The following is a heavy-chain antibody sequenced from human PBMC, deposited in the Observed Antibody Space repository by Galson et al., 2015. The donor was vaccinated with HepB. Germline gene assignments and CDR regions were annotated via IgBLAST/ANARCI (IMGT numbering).Heavy chain of an antibody. CDR2: IYPGDSDT. D-gene: IGHD6-6*01. CDR1: GYSFSSYW. Sequence: QSGAEVKKPGESLKISCKGSGYSFSSYWIGWVRQMPGKGLEWMGIIYPGDSDTRYSPSFQGQVTISADKSISTAYLQWSSLKASDIDMFYCARHGSIAIRRNWFVPSCQGALVTVSS. CDR3: ARHGSIAIRRNWFVP. V-gene: IGHV5-51*01. J-gene: IGHJ5*02.